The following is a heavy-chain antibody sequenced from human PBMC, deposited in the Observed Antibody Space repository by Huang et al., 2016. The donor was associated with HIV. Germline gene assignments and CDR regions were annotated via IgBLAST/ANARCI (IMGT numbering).Heavy chain of an antibody. D-gene: IGHD2-21*01. Sequence: QVQLVQSGAEAKKPGASVKVSCKASGYSFTTYALHWVRQAPGHRLEWMGWINPGNGNTNYPQKFQGRVTITRDTSASTVYMEVSSLTFEDTAVYYCAREFVIFGAPLWPAYWGQGTLISVSS. CDR1: GYSFTTYA. CDR3: AREFVIFGAPLWPAY. J-gene: IGHJ4*02. CDR2: INPGNGNT. V-gene: IGHV1-3*01.